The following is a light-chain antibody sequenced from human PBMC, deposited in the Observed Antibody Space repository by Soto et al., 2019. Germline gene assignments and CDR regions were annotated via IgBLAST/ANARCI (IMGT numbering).Light chain of an antibody. CDR3: SSYTSSSTLV. Sequence: QSALTQPASVSGSPGQSITISCTGTSSDVGGYNFVSWYQQYPGKAPKLMISDVRNRPSGVSTRFSGSKSGNMASLTISGLQAEDEADYYCSSYTSSSTLVFGGGTKVTVL. J-gene: IGLJ2*01. CDR1: SSDVGGYNF. CDR2: DVR. V-gene: IGLV2-14*01.